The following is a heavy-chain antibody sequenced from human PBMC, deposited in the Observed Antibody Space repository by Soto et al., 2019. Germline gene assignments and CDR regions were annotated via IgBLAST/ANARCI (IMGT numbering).Heavy chain of an antibody. Sequence: GRSLRLSCADSGFTFSSYSMSWVRQSPGKGLEWVSGFRGSGDDVTTYYADSVKGRFTISRENSKNMLFLQMNSLRAEDTAIYYCAKKVNSGSGSQYFDYWGQGTLVTVSS. D-gene: IGHD3-10*01. CDR2: FRGSGDDVTT. CDR1: GFTFSSYS. J-gene: IGHJ4*02. V-gene: IGHV3-23*01. CDR3: AKKVNSGSGSQYFDY.